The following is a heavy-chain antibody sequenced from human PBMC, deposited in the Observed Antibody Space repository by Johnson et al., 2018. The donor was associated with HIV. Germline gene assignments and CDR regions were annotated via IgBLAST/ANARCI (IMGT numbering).Heavy chain of an antibody. CDR2: ISYDGSNK. J-gene: IGHJ3*02. V-gene: IGHV3-30*19. CDR3: ARVRIGREDAFDI. Sequence: QVQLVESGGGVVRPGESLRLSCAASGFTFSTYAMHWVRQAPDKGLEWVAVISYDGSNKYYADSVKGRFTISRDNSRNTLYLHLNSLRAVDTAVYYCARVRIGREDAFDIWGQGTMVTVSS. CDR1: GFTFSTYA. D-gene: IGHD1-26*01.